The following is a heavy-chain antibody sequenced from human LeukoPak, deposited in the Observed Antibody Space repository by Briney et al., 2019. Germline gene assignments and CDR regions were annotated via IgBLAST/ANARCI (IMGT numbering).Heavy chain of an antibody. CDR3: ARFMYCSSTSCSTAFDY. D-gene: IGHD2-2*01. Sequence: SVKVSCKASGGTFSRYAISWVRQAPGQGLEWMGRIIPILGIANYAQKFQGRVTITADKSTSTAYMELSSLRSEDTAVYYCARFMYCSSTSCSTAFDYWGQGTLVTVSS. CDR1: GGTFSRYA. CDR2: IIPILGIA. V-gene: IGHV1-69*04. J-gene: IGHJ4*02.